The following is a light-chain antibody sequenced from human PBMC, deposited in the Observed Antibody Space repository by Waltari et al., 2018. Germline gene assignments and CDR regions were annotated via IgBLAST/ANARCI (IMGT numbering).Light chain of an antibody. CDR1: SSNIESNY. CDR2: RNN. CDR3: ATWDDSLSGPV. V-gene: IGLV1-47*01. J-gene: IGLJ3*02. Sequence: QSVLTQPPSASGTPGQRVSISCSGGSSNIESNYVFWYQHLPEAAPKLLMYRNNQLPSGVPDRFSGAKSGSSATLAISGLRSEDEADYYCATWDDSLSGPVFGGGTKLTVL.